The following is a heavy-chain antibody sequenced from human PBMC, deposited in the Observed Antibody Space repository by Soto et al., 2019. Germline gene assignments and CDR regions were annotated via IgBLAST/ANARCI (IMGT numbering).Heavy chain of an antibody. CDR1: SGSISSSNW. V-gene: IGHV4-4*02. J-gene: IGHJ4*02. D-gene: IGHD2-15*01. CDR2: IYHSGST. Sequence: QVQLQESGPGLVKPSGTLSLTCADSSGSISSSNWWSWVRQPPGKGLEWIGEIYHSGSTNYNPSLKRRVTISGDESKDQFSLKLSSVTAADTAVYYCARGRYCSGGSCYLFDYWGQGTLVTVSS. CDR3: ARGRYCSGGSCYLFDY.